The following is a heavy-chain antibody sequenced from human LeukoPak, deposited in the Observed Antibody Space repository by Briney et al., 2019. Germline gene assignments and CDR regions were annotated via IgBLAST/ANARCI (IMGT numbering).Heavy chain of an antibody. D-gene: IGHD5-24*01. CDR2: INPNTGGT. V-gene: IGHV1-2*02. Sequence: ASVKVSCKASGYTFTGYYIHWVRQAPGQGLEWMGWINPNTGGTNYAEKFQGRVTMTRDTSITTAYMELSRLRSDDTAVYYCARDGHRAPFEYWGQGTSVTVSS. CDR1: GYTFTGYY. CDR3: ARDGHRAPFEY. J-gene: IGHJ4*02.